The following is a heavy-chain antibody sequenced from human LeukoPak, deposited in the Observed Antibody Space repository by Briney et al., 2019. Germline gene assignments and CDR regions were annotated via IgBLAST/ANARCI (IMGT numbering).Heavy chain of an antibody. CDR3: VRDSSGYDY. V-gene: IGHV3-7*05. J-gene: IGHJ4*02. D-gene: IGHD6-19*01. Sequence: GGSLRLSCAASGFTFSNAWMSWVRQAPGKGLEWVANMKQDGSEKYYVDSVKGRFTISRDNAKNSLYLQMNSLRAEDTAVYYCVRDSSGYDYWGQGALVTVSS. CDR1: GFTFSNAW. CDR2: MKQDGSEK.